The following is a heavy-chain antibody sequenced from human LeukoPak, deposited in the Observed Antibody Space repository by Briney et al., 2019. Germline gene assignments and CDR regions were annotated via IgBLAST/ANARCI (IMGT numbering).Heavy chain of an antibody. Sequence: ASVTVSCKASGYTFTGYYVHWVRQAPGQGLEWMGWINPNSGDTKYAQKFLGRGTMTRDPSITTAYMELSSLRSDDTAVYYCASGGQWGVAATYFDYWGQGTLVTVSA. CDR1: GYTFTGYY. D-gene: IGHD5-12*01. CDR3: ASGGQWGVAATYFDY. J-gene: IGHJ4*02. V-gene: IGHV1-2*02. CDR2: INPNSGDT.